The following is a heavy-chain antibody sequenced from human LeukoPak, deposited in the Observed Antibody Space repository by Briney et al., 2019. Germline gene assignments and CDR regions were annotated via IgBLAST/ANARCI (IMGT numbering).Heavy chain of an antibody. Sequence: QPGGFLRLSCVASGFPFSSYEMNWVRQAPGKGLEWVSYISGSGSSVYYADSVKGRFTISRDNAKNSLYLQMNSLRAEDTAVYYCARGHNDYWGQGTLVTVSS. CDR2: ISGSGSSV. CDR3: ARGHNDY. J-gene: IGHJ4*02. V-gene: IGHV3-48*03. CDR1: GFPFSSYE.